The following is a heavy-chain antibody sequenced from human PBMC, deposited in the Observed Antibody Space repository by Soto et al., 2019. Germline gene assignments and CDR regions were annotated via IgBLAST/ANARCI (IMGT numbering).Heavy chain of an antibody. CDR2: STDTGGDA. Sequence: EVQLVESGGGLVQPGGSLRLSCAASGFTFSSYWMSWVRQSRGEGLEWVSTSTDTGGDAKYADSVRGRFAISRDNYKNTLYLPMRTLRAEDSAIYFCVRGSKDSYPGSRIFDFWGRGTLVTVSS. CDR1: GFTFSSYW. J-gene: IGHJ4*02. V-gene: IGHV3-23*04. D-gene: IGHD3-10*01. CDR3: VRGSKDSYPGSRIFDF.